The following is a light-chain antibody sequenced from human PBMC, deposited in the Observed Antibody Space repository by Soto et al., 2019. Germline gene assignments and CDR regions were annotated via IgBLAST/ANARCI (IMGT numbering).Light chain of an antibody. CDR3: HQAVSSWT. V-gene: IGKV3-20*01. Sequence: EIVLTQSPGTLSVSPGEKATLSCRASQTVTNIFLAWYQQKPGQAPRLLIYDTSSRATGIPERFSGSGSGTDFSLTISGQEPEDFAVYYWHQAVSSWTFGQGTKVEIK. CDR1: QTVTNIF. J-gene: IGKJ1*01. CDR2: DTS.